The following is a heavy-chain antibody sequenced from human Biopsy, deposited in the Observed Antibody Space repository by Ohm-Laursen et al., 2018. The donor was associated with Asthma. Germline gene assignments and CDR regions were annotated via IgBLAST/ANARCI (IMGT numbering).Heavy chain of an antibody. Sequence: SVKVSCMASGGTFSSYAISWVRQAPRQGLEWMGGLIPVLGTADYAPMFEGRVTITADESTSTAYLELTSLRFEDTAVYYCARGYSGTDRIVYYYSGMEVWGQGTTVTVSS. D-gene: IGHD5-12*01. J-gene: IGHJ6*02. CDR2: LIPVLGTA. V-gene: IGHV1-69*13. CDR1: GGTFSSYA. CDR3: ARGYSGTDRIVYYYSGMEV.